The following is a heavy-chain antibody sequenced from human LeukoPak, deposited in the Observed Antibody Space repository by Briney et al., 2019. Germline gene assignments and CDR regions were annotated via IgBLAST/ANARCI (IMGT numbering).Heavy chain of an antibody. Sequence: ASVKVSCKASGYTFTSYDINWVRQATGQGLEWMGWMNPNSGNTGYAQKFQGRVTMTRNTSISTAYMELSSLRSEDTAVYYCATTAVQQWLVRSNWFDPWGQGTLVTVSS. CDR1: GYTFTSYD. CDR2: MNPNSGNT. J-gene: IGHJ5*02. CDR3: ATTAVQQWLVRSNWFDP. D-gene: IGHD6-19*01. V-gene: IGHV1-8*01.